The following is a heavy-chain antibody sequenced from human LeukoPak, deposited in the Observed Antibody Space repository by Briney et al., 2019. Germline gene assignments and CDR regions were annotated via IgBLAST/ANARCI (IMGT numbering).Heavy chain of an antibody. CDR1: GFTFSNYY. V-gene: IGHV3-11*01. Sequence: GGSLRLSCAASGFTFSNYYMSWIRQAPGKGLEWISYITNSGTTIYYADFVKGRFTNSRDNAKNSLYLQMNSLRAEDTAVYDCAREGYYDSSGDGVGYWGQGTLVTVSS. CDR3: AREGYYDSSGDGVGY. D-gene: IGHD3-22*01. J-gene: IGHJ4*02. CDR2: ITNSGTTI.